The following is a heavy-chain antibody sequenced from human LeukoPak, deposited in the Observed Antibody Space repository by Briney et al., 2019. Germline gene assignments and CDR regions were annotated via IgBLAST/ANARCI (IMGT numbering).Heavy chain of an antibody. CDR3: AKGGEGVAAGTFPYDYFDY. D-gene: IGHD6-13*01. V-gene: IGHV3-23*01. J-gene: IGHJ4*02. CDR1: GFTFSSYG. Sequence: GGSLRLSCAASGFTFSSYGMSWVRQAPGKGLEWVSAISGSGGSTYYADSVKGRFTISRDNSKNTLYLQMDSLRAEDTAVYYCAKGGEGVAAGTFPYDYFDYWGQGTLVTVSS. CDR2: ISGSGGST.